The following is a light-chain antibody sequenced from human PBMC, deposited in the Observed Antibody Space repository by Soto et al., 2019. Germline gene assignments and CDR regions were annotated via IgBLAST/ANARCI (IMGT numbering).Light chain of an antibody. Sequence: EIAMTQSPDTLSVSPGDRATLSCRASQGVRSDLAWYQQKAGQSPRLLIYGASTRAAETPARFSGSGSETEFTLTISSLQSEDFAVYYCQQYSKWPLTFGGGTRWISN. J-gene: IGKJ4*01. CDR3: QQYSKWPLT. CDR1: QGVRSD. CDR2: GAS. V-gene: IGKV3-15*01.